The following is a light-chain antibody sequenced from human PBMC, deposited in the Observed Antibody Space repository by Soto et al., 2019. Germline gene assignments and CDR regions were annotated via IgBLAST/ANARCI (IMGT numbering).Light chain of an antibody. CDR3: DSYTSSSSYV. Sequence: QSVLTQPASVSGSPGQSIAISCTGTGSDVGGYRYVSWYQQHPGKAPKLIIYDVSNRHSGVSDRFSGSKSGNTASLTISGLQSEDEADYYCDSYTSSSSYVFGTGTKLTVL. CDR1: GSDVGGYRY. V-gene: IGLV2-14*01. J-gene: IGLJ1*01. CDR2: DVS.